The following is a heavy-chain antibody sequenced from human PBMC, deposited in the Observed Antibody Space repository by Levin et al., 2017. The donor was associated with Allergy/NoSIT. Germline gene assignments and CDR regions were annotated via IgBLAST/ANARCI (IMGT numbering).Heavy chain of an antibody. Sequence: ASVKVSCKASGYTFRVYGIIWVRQAPGEGLEWLGWISPNNGHTKVSHKVQGRVTMTTDASTTTAYLDIRSLTSDDTAVYYCAGSLGTGWYDNAFEIWGQGTLVSVSS. J-gene: IGHJ3*02. CDR1: GYTFRVYG. CDR3: AGSLGTGWYDNAFEI. CDR2: ISPNNGHT. V-gene: IGHV1-18*01. D-gene: IGHD6-19*01.